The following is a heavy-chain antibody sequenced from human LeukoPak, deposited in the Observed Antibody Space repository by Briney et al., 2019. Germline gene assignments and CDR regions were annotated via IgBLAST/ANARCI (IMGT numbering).Heavy chain of an antibody. Sequence: KPGGSLGLSCAASGFTFSSYSLNWVRQAPGKGLEWVSCITSNIYTYYADSVWGRFTISRDNSQNSVYLVMNSLRAEDTALYHCARCQDRHAYYYGMDVWGQGTTVTVSS. CDR2: ITSNIYT. CDR1: GFTFSSYS. J-gene: IGHJ6*02. D-gene: IGHD2-15*01. CDR3: ARCQDRHAYYYGMDV. V-gene: IGHV3-21*04.